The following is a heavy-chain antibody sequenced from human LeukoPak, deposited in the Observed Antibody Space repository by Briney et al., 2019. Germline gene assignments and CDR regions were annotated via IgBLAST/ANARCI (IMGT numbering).Heavy chain of an antibody. D-gene: IGHD4-17*01. CDR1: GGSISSYY. Sequence: SETLSLTCTVSGGSISSYYWSWIRQPAGKGLEWIGRIYASGSTNYNPSLKSRVTMSVDTSKNQFPLKLSSVTAADTAVYYCARDRAEYGGVDYWGQGTLVTVSS. J-gene: IGHJ4*02. CDR2: IYASGST. CDR3: ARDRAEYGGVDY. V-gene: IGHV4-4*07.